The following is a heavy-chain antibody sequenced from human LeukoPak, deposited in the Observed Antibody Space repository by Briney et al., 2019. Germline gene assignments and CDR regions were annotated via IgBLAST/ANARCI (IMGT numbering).Heavy chain of an antibody. CDR2: IYSDNT. V-gene: IGHV3-53*01. CDR1: GFTVSSNS. CDR3: AKDAQSYYYYMDV. J-gene: IGHJ6*03. Sequence: PGGSLRHSCTVSGFTVSSNSMSWVRQAPGKGLEWVSFIYSDNTHYSDSVKGRFTISRDNSKNTLYLQMNSLRAEDTAVYYCAKDAQSYYYYMDVWDKGTTVTVSS.